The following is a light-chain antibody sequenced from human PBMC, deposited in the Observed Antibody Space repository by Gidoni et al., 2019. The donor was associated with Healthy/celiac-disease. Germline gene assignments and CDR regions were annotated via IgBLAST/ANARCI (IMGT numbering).Light chain of an antibody. CDR3: QQYNSWPPGLT. CDR2: GAS. V-gene: IGKV3-15*01. CDR1: QSVSSN. J-gene: IGKJ4*01. Sequence: EIVMTQSPATLSVSPGERATLSCRASQSVSSNLAWYQQKPGQAPRLLIHGASTRATGIPARFSGSGSGTEFTLTISSLQSEDFAVYYCQQYNSWPPGLTFGGGTKVEIK.